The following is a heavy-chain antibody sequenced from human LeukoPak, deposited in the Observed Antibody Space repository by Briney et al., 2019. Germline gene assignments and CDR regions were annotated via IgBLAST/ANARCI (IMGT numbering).Heavy chain of an antibody. CDR1: GFTFSSYE. CDR2: IGSSGTTI. CDR3: AGGRPNEWFGRDPPRGFDY. Sequence: PGGSLRLSCAASGFTFSSYEMNWVRQAPGKGLEWVSYIGSSGTTIYYADSVKGRFTISRDNAKNSLYLQMNSLRAEDTAVYYCAGGRPNEWFGRDPPRGFDYWGQGTLVTVSS. V-gene: IGHV3-48*03. D-gene: IGHD3-10*01. J-gene: IGHJ4*02.